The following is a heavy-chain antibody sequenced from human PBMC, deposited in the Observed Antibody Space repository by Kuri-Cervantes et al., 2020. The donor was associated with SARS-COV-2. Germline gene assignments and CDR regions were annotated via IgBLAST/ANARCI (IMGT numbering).Heavy chain of an antibody. V-gene: IGHV3-21*01. D-gene: IGHD3-10*01. CDR2: ISSSSSYI. CDR1: GFTFSSYS. CDR3: ARDGGFGDQYYYYYYMDV. Sequence: GESLKISCAASGFTFSSYSMNWVRQAPGKGPEWVSSISSSSSYIYYADSVKGRFTISRDNAKNSLYLQMNSLRAEDTAVYYCARDGGFGDQYYYYYYMDVWGKGTTVTVSS. J-gene: IGHJ6*03.